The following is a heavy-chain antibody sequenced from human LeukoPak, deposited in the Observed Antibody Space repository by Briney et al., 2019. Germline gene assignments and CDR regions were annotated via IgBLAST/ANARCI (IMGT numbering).Heavy chain of an antibody. CDR2: ISYDGSNK. Sequence: PGGSLRLSCAASGFTFSSYAMHWVRQAPGKGLEWVAVISYDGSNKYYADSVKGRFTISRDNSKNTLYLQMNSLSGEDTAVYYCARDPPGSSGYADYWAQRPLVTVST. CDR1: GFTFSSYA. V-gene: IGHV3-30-3*01. CDR3: ARDPPGSSGYADY. D-gene: IGHD3-22*01. J-gene: IGHJ4*02.